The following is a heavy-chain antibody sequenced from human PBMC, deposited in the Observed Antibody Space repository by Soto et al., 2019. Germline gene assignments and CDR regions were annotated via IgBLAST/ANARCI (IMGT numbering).Heavy chain of an antibody. CDR2: MNSAGNSI. Sequence: EVQLVESGGGLVQPGGSLRLSCAASGFNFSNYWMHWVRQAPGKGLVWVSRMNSAGNSINYADSVKGRFTIFRDNAKNTLYMQMHSLRVEDTAVYFGARGTTTRGNYYYGMDVWGQGTAVTVSS. CDR1: GFNFSNYW. J-gene: IGHJ6*02. CDR3: ARGTTTRGNYYYGMDV. V-gene: IGHV3-74*01. D-gene: IGHD4-4*01.